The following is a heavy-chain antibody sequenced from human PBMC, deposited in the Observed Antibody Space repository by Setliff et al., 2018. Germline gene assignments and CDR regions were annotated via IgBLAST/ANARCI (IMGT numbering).Heavy chain of an antibody. D-gene: IGHD2-21*02. CDR2: ISGYNGYT. CDR1: GYTFAKYG. Sequence: ASVKVSFKAFGYTFAKYGTSWVRQAPGQGLEWMGWISGYNGYTVYAQKLQGRVTLTTDTSTGTAYMEVRSLRSDDTAVYYCARVRPCGVDCSTGVGGPYYFDHWGQGTLVTVSS. CDR3: ARVRPCGVDCSTGVGGPYYFDH. V-gene: IGHV1-18*01. J-gene: IGHJ4*02.